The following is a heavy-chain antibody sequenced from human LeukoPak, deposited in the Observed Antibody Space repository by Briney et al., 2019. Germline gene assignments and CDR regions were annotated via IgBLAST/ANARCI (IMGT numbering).Heavy chain of an antibody. D-gene: IGHD2-15*01. CDR3: ARGLRDTFCSGGSCYSDY. V-gene: IGHV1-69*05. CDR1: GGSLSTYV. CDR2: IIPIFGTT. J-gene: IGHJ4*02. Sequence: SVKVSCKAFGGSLSTYVISWVRQAPGQGLEWMGAIIPIFGTTNCAQRFQGRVTITTDESTSTAYMELSSLISGDTAMYYCARGLRDTFCSGGSCYSDYWGQGTLVTVS.